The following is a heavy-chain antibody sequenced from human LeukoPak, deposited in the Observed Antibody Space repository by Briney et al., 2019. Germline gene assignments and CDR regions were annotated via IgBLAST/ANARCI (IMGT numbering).Heavy chain of an antibody. CDR3: ARDYYDSRGGAYGMDV. D-gene: IGHD3-22*01. CDR1: GGSFSGYY. CDR2: INHSGST. J-gene: IGHJ6*02. Sequence: SKTLSLTCAVYGGSFSGYYWSWIRQPPGKGLEWIGEINHSGSTNYNPSLKSRVTISVDTSKNQFSLKLSSVTAADTAVYYCARDYYDSRGGAYGMDVWGQGTTVTVSS. V-gene: IGHV4-34*01.